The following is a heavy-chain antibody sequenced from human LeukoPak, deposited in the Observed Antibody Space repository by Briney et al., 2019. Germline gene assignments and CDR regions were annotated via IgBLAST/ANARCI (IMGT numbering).Heavy chain of an antibody. CDR1: GGSISSDY. Sequence: MASGTLSLTCTVSGGSISSDYWSWIRQPPGKGLEWIGYIYYSGSTNYNPSLKSRVTISVDTSKNQFSLKLSSVTAADTAVYYCARGKVDTAMVIDYWGQGTLVTASS. V-gene: IGHV4-59*01. CDR3: ARGKVDTAMVIDY. D-gene: IGHD5-18*01. J-gene: IGHJ4*02. CDR2: IYYSGST.